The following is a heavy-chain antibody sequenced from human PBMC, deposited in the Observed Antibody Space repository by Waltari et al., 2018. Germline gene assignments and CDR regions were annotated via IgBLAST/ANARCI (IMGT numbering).Heavy chain of an antibody. Sequence: QVQLVESGGGVVQPGGSLRLSCAASGFTFSSYGMHWVRQAPGKGLEWVAFIRYDGSNKYYADSVKGRFTISRDNSKNTLYLQMNSLRAEDTAVYDCAKDIVRSEVGAARPDYWGQGTLVTVSS. D-gene: IGHD6-6*01. CDR3: AKDIVRSEVGAARPDY. J-gene: IGHJ4*02. V-gene: IGHV3-30*02. CDR2: IRYDGSNK. CDR1: GFTFSSYG.